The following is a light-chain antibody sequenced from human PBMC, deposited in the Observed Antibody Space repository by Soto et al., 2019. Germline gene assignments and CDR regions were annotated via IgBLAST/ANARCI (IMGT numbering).Light chain of an antibody. CDR1: QSLSSS. CDR3: QQLHGYPIT. Sequence: GDRVTITCRASQSLSSSLAWYQQKPGKAPNLLIYEASSLESGVPSRFSGSGSGTHFTLTISSLQPEDFATYYCQQLHGYPITFGQGTRLEIK. J-gene: IGKJ5*01. CDR2: EAS. V-gene: IGKV1-5*01.